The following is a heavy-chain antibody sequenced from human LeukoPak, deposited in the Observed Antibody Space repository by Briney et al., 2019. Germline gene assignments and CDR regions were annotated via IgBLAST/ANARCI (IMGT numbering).Heavy chain of an antibody. D-gene: IGHD3-10*01. V-gene: IGHV1-69*13. CDR3: ARMVRGVSVAFDI. CDR2: IIPIFGTA. Sequence: ASVKVSCKPSGGTFSSYAISWVRQAPGQGLEWMGGIIPIFGTANYAQKFQGRVTITADESTSTAYMELSSLRSEDTAVYYCARMVRGVSVAFDIWGQGTMVTVSS. CDR1: GGTFSSYA. J-gene: IGHJ3*02.